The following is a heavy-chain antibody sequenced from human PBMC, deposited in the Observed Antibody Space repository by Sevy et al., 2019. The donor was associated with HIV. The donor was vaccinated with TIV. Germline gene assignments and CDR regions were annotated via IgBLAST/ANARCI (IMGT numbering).Heavy chain of an antibody. D-gene: IGHD3-22*01. CDR3: AKDLRITMIVVVRAGAFDI. Sequence: GGSLRLSCAASGFTFSSYAMSWVRQAPGKGLEWVSAISGSGGSTSYADSVKGRFTISRDNSKNTLYLQMNSLRAEDTAVYYCAKDLRITMIVVVRAGAFDIWGQGTMVTVSS. CDR1: GFTFSSYA. CDR2: ISGSGGST. J-gene: IGHJ3*02. V-gene: IGHV3-23*01.